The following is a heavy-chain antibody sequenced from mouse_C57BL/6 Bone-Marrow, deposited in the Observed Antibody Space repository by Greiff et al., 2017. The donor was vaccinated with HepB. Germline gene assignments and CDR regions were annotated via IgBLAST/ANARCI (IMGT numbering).Heavy chain of an antibody. Sequence: QVQLQQPGAELVMPGASVKLSCKASGYTFTSYWMHWVKQRPGQGLEWIGEIDPSDSYTNYNQKFKGKSTLTVDKSSSTAHMQLSSLTSEDSAVYYCARRRYFDYWGQGTTLTVSS. CDR2: IDPSDSYT. CDR3: ARRRYFDY. J-gene: IGHJ2*01. CDR1: GYTFTSYW. V-gene: IGHV1-69*01.